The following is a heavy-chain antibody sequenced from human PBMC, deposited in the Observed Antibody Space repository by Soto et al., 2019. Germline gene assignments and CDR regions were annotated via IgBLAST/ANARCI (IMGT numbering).Heavy chain of an antibody. CDR3: ARERYYYDSSGYYWHY. D-gene: IGHD3-22*01. CDR1: GYTFTSYG. Sequence: ASVKISCKASGYTFTSYGISWVRQAPGQGLEWMGWINAYNGNTKQAQKLQGRVTMTTDTSTSTAYMELICLRSEDTAVYYCARERYYYDSSGYYWHYWGQGTLVTVSS. CDR2: INAYNGNT. J-gene: IGHJ4*02. V-gene: IGHV1-18*01.